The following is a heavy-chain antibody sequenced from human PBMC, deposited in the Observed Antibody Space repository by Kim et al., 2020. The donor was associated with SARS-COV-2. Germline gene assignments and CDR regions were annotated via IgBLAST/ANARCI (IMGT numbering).Heavy chain of an antibody. CDR3: ARGMFRNGFDF. CDR1: GFTFRNYW. D-gene: IGHD3-10*02. CDR2: ISSNGSTT. J-gene: IGHJ6*02. Sequence: GGSLSLSCAASGFTFRNYWRNWVRHAPGKGLVWFLRISSNGSTTHYADSVKGPFTLSRDNAENKLFQQMKSLRDEATAGYYCARGMFRNGFDFWGQGTTVTVSS. V-gene: IGHV3-74*01.